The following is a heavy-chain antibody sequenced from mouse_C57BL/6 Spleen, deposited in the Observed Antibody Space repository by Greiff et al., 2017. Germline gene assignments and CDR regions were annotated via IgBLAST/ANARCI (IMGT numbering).Heavy chain of an antibody. J-gene: IGHJ2*01. D-gene: IGHD2-4*01. CDR1: GYTFTSYW. CDR2: IDPSDSET. CDR3: ARLRDYDDY. V-gene: IGHV1-52*01. Sequence: QVQLQQSGAELVRPGSSVKLSCKASGYTFTSYWMHWVKQRPIQGLEWIGNIDPSDSETHYNQKFKDKATLTVDKSSSTAYMQLSSLTSEDSAVYYCARLRDYDDYGGQGTTLTVSS.